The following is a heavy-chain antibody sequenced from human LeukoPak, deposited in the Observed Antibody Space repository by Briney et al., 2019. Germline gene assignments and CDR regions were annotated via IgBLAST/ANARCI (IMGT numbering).Heavy chain of an antibody. CDR3: ARSRAFNSGAFDP. V-gene: IGHV4-34*01. J-gene: IGHJ5*02. Sequence: PSETLSLTCAVYGGSFSGYYWCWIRQPPAKGLEWIGQIHHDGGTNYNPSLRGRVTILIDTSKNQFSLRLNSVTAADTAVYYCARSRAFNSGAFDPWGQGSLVTVSS. CDR1: GGSFSGYY. D-gene: IGHD1-26*01. CDR2: IHHDGGT.